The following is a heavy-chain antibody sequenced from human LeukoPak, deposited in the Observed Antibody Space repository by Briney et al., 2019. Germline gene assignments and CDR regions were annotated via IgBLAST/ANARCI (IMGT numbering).Heavy chain of an antibody. CDR3: ARDLYSGYEGNAFDI. Sequence: SVKVSCKASGGTFSSYAISWVRQAPGQGLEWMGRIIPILGIANYAQKFQGRVTIIADKSTSTAYMELSSLRSEDTAVYYCARDLYSGYEGNAFDIWGQGTMVTVSS. CDR2: IIPILGIA. D-gene: IGHD5-12*01. J-gene: IGHJ3*02. V-gene: IGHV1-69*04. CDR1: GGTFSSYA.